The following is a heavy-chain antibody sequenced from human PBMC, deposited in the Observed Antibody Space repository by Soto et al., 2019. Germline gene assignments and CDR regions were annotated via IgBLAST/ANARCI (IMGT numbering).Heavy chain of an antibody. CDR2: ISAYNGNT. J-gene: IGHJ6*02. CDR3: ATRTDYYYGSGSLGAMDV. V-gene: IGHV1-18*01. Sequence: ASVKVSCKASGYTFTSYGISWVRQAPGQGLEWMGWISAYNGNTNYAQKLQGRVTMTTDTSTRIVSMELRGLKSDDTAVYYCATRTDYYYGSGSLGAMDVWGQGTTVTVSS. CDR1: GYTFTSYG. D-gene: IGHD3-10*01.